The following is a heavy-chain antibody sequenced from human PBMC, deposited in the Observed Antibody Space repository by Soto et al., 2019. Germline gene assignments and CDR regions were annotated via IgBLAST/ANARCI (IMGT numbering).Heavy chain of an antibody. Sequence: SVKVSCKASGGTFSSYAISWVRQAPGQGLEWMGGIIPIFGTANYAQKLQGRATITADKSTSTAYMELSSLRSEDTAVYYCARDRPRGHYGSGSSNYYGMDVWGQGTTVTVSS. J-gene: IGHJ6*02. V-gene: IGHV1-69*06. CDR3: ARDRPRGHYGSGSSNYYGMDV. CDR2: IIPIFGTA. D-gene: IGHD3-10*01. CDR1: GGTFSSYA.